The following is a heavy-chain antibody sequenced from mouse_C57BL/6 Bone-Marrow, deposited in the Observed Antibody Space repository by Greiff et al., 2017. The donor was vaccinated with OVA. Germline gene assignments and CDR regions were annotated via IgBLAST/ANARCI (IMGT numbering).Heavy chain of an antibody. Sequence: EVMLVESGGDLVKPGGSLKLSCAASGFTFSSYGMSWVRQTPDTRLEWVATISSGGSYTYYPDSVKGRVTISRDNSKYTLHLQMSTLQSEDTAMSYCARHYYGSSYYWGQGTTLTVSS. V-gene: IGHV5-6*01. CDR1: GFTFSSYG. D-gene: IGHD1-1*01. CDR3: ARHYYGSSYY. CDR2: ISSGGSYT. J-gene: IGHJ2*01.